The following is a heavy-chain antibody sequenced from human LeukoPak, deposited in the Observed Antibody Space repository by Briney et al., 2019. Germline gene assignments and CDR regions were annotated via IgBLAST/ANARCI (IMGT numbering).Heavy chain of an antibody. CDR3: ARGAYYYDSSGYYGQFDY. CDR2: THTSGNT. V-gene: IGHV4-4*07. CDR1: GDSISSYY. D-gene: IGHD3-22*01. Sequence: SETLSLTCTVSGDSISSYYWSWIRQPAGKGLEWIGRTHTSGNTNYNPSLESRVTMSLDTSKNQVSLKLSSVTAADTAVYYCARGAYYYDSSGYYGQFDYWGQGTLVNVSS. J-gene: IGHJ4*02.